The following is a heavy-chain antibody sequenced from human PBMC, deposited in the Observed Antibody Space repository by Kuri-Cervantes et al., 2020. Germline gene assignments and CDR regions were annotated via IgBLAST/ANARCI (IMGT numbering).Heavy chain of an antibody. D-gene: IGHD1-26*01. Sequence: ASVKVSCKASGYTFTGYYMHWVRQAPGQGLEWMGWISAYNGDTNYAQKLQGRVTMTTDTSTSTAYMELSSLRSEDTAVYYCARGWERDYYYYMDVWGKGTTVTVSS. J-gene: IGHJ6*03. CDR2: ISAYNGDT. CDR3: ARGWERDYYYYMDV. V-gene: IGHV1-18*04. CDR1: GYTFTGYY.